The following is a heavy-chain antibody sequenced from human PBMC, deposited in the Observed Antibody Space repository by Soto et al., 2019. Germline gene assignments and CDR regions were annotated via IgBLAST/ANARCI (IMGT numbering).Heavy chain of an antibody. J-gene: IGHJ6*03. CDR1: GYRFSDYY. CDR3: ARESGGATSMLHYYYFYMDV. CDR2: MNPNSGDT. D-gene: IGHD5-12*01. Sequence: ASVKVSCKASGYRFSDYYLHWVRQAPGQGPEWMGWMNPNSGDTKYAQKFEGRVTMTRDTSVRTAFMELNWLKSDDTAVYYCARESGGATSMLHYYYFYMDVRGIGTTVTVSS. V-gene: IGHV1-2*02.